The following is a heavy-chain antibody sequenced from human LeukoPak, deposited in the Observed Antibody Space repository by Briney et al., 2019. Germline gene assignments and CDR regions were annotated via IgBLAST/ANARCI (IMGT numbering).Heavy chain of an antibody. CDR1: GHTLNGYY. CDR2: INPNNGDT. D-gene: IGHD2-15*01. CDR3: ARDGGEKSFDS. V-gene: IGHV1-2*02. Sequence: ASVKVSCKASGHTLNGYYLHWVRQAPGQGLEWMGWINPNNGDTNYAQKFQGRVTMTRDTSISTAYMELNRLRSDDTAIYYCARDGGEKSFDSWGQGALVTVSS. J-gene: IGHJ4*02.